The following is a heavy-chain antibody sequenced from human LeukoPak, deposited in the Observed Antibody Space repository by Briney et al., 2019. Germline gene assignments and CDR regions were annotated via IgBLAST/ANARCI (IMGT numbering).Heavy chain of an antibody. CDR2: INPSGGST. CDR3: AREVGAGYSSSWYELSFDY. D-gene: IGHD6-13*01. J-gene: IGHJ4*02. CDR1: GYTFTSYY. Sequence: ASVKVSCKASGYTFTSYYMYWVRQAPGQGLEWMGIINPSGGSTSYAQKFQGRVTMTRDTSTSTVYMELSSLRSEDTAVYYCAREVGAGYSSSWYELSFDYWGQGTLVTVSS. V-gene: IGHV1-46*01.